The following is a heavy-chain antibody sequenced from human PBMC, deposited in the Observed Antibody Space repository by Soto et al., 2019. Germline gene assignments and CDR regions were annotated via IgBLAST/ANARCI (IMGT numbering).Heavy chain of an antibody. Sequence: QVQLQESGPGLVKPSQTLSLTCTVSGGSTSSGGYYWSCIRKHPGKGLEWIGYIYYSGSTYYNPALESRVTISVDTSKYQFSLDLSAMTAAAAAVYYCARPPAAILPSNPRGQYYSSGMDVWGQWPTVTVSS. CDR3: ARPPAAILPSNPRGQYYSSGMDV. CDR1: GGSTSSGGYY. D-gene: IGHD2-2*01. J-gene: IGHJ6*02. CDR2: IYYSGST. V-gene: IGHV4-31*03.